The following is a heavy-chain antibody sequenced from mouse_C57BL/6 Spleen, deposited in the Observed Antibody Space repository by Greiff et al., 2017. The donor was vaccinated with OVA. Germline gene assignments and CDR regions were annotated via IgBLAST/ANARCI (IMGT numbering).Heavy chain of an antibody. CDR2: INPSNGGT. D-gene: IGHD1-1*01. CDR3: ARGGYGSLYAMDY. J-gene: IGHJ4*01. V-gene: IGHV1-53*01. Sequence: VQLQQPGTELVKPGASVKLSCKASGYTFTSYWMHWVKQRPGQGLEWIGNINPSNGGTNYNEKFKSKATLTVDKSSSTAYMQLSSLTSEDSAVYYCARGGYGSLYAMDYWGQGTSVTVSS. CDR1: GYTFTSYW.